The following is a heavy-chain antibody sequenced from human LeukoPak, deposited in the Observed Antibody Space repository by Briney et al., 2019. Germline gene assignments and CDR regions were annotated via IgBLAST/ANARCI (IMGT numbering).Heavy chain of an antibody. Sequence: GGSLRLSCAASGFTFSNYAMNWVRQAPGKGLEWVSTISGSGGSTYYADSVKGRFTISRDNSKSTLYLHMNSLRAENTAVYFCAKREYYDSSGYSDFWGQGALVTVSS. D-gene: IGHD3-22*01. CDR1: GFTFSNYA. CDR3: AKREYYDSSGYSDF. J-gene: IGHJ4*02. V-gene: IGHV3-23*01. CDR2: ISGSGGST.